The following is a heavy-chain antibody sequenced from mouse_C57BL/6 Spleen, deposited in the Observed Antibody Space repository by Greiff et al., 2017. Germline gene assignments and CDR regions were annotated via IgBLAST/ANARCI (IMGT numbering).Heavy chain of an antibody. CDR3: VGDGYGPGDY. CDR1: GYAFTSYW. CDR2: IHPGGGGT. V-gene: IGHV1-54*01. J-gene: IGHJ3*01. Sequence: QVQLKQSGPELVRPGASVKMSCKASGYAFTSYWMEWVKQRPGQGLDWIGVIHPGGGGTNYNGKFKGKATLTADKSSSTAYMQLSSLTSEDSAVYFCVGDGYGPGDYWGQGTLVTVSS. D-gene: IGHD2-2*01.